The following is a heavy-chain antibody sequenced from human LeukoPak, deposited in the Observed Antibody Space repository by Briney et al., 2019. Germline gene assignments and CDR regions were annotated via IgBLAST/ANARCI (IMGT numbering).Heavy chain of an antibody. Sequence: PSETLSLTCTVSGRSISSSSYYWGWIRQPPGKGLEWIGSIYYSGSTYYNPSLKSRVTISVDTSKNQLSLKLSFVTAADTAVYYCARHSGYSNGSLDCWGQGTLVTVSS. CDR3: ARHSGYSNGSLDC. V-gene: IGHV4-39*01. D-gene: IGHD6-19*01. CDR1: GRSISSSSYY. CDR2: IYYSGST. J-gene: IGHJ4*02.